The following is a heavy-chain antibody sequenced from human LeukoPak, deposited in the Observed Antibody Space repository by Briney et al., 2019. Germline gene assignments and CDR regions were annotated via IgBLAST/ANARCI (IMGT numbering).Heavy chain of an antibody. D-gene: IGHD3-3*01. CDR2: IYYSGSA. CDR3: ARERGDYEDFWSGPKPYPKEKETSYYYYYYGMDV. V-gene: IGHV4-59*01. J-gene: IGHJ6*02. CDR1: GGSISSYY. Sequence: SETLSLTCTASGGSISSYYWSWIRQPPGKGLEWMAYIYYSGSANYNPSLKSRGTISVDTSKNQLSLKLGSVTAADTAVYYCARERGDYEDFWSGPKPYPKEKETSYYYYYYGMDVWGQGTTVTVSS.